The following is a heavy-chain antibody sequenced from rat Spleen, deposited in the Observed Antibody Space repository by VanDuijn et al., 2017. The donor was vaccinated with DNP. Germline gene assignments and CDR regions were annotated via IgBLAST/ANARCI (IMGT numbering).Heavy chain of an antibody. V-gene: IGHV5-7*01. CDR3: VRWNSGHFDY. CDR1: GFTFSDHN. J-gene: IGHJ2*01. Sequence: EVQLVESGGGLVQSGRSLKLSCAASGFTFSDHNMAWVRQAPEKGLEWVATITYDGSSTYYRDSVKGRFTISRDNAKSTLYLQMNSLRSEDMATYYCVRWNSGHFDYWGQGVMVTVSS. D-gene: IGHD4-3*01. CDR2: ITYDGSST.